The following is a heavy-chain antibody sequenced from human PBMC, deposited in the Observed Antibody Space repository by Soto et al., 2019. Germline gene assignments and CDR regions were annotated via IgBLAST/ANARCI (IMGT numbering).Heavy chain of an antibody. J-gene: IGHJ6*02. CDR2: INYRGST. CDR1: GGSFTGYY. CDR3: VRGQPHRITIFEVVIRSYDYGMDV. V-gene: IGHV4-34*01. Sequence: QVQLQQWGAGLLKPSETLSLTCAVYGGSFTGYYWTWIRQTPGKGLEWIGEINYRGSTYYNPSLESRITMAVDTSKHQFSLKLSSVTAADTAVYFCVRGQPHRITIFEVVIRSYDYGMDVWGQGTTVTVSS. D-gene: IGHD3-3*01.